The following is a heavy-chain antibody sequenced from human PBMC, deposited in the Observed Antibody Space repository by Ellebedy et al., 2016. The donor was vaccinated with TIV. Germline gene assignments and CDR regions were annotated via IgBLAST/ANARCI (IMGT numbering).Heavy chain of an antibody. Sequence: GESLKISCVASGFSFRNYWIGWVRQAPGKGLEWVANIYQDGSEKYYVDSVEGRFTISRDNAKNSLYLEMKSLRAEDTAVYYCARRESYGDYAVQVNNWFDSWGQGTPVTVSP. V-gene: IGHV3-7*01. J-gene: IGHJ5*01. CDR2: IYQDGSEK. CDR3: ARRESYGDYAVQVNNWFDS. CDR1: GFSFRNYW. D-gene: IGHD4-17*01.